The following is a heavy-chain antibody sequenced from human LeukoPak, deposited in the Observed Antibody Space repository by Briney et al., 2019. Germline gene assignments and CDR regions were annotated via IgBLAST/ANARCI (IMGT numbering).Heavy chain of an antibody. CDR3: AAGGSSTSCHGY. J-gene: IGHJ4*02. D-gene: IGHD2-2*01. V-gene: IGHV4-39*01. CDR2: IYYSGST. CDR1: GGSISSSSYY. Sequence: PSETLSLTCTVSGGSISSSSYYWGWLRQPPGKGLEWIGSIYYSGSTYYNPSLKSRVTISVDTSKNQFSLKLSSVTAADTAVYYCAAGGSSTSCHGYWGQGTLVTVSS.